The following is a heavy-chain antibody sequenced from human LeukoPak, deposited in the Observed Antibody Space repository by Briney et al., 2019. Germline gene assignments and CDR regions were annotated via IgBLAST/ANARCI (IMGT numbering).Heavy chain of an antibody. CDR1: GYTFGTYW. CDR2: IYPGDSDT. CDR3: TRGKFYDFDY. D-gene: IGHD3-16*01. Sequence: PGESLKISCQGFGYTFGTYWIAWVRQMPGKGLEWMGIIYPGDSDTVYSPSSQGQVTISADKSISTAYLQWSSLKASDTAMYYCTRGKFYDFDYWGQGTLLTVSS. V-gene: IGHV5-51*01. J-gene: IGHJ4*02.